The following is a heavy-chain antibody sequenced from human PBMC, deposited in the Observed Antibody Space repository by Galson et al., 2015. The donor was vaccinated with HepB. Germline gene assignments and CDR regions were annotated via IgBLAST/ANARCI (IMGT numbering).Heavy chain of an antibody. CDR1: GFTFNSYA. D-gene: IGHD5-12*01. CDR3: VKGGGYSAIRGRGGFDH. CDR2: ITYDGTNK. Sequence: SLRLSCAASGFTFNSYAMHWVRQAPGKGLQWVAVITYDGTNKFYARSVKGRFTISRDNSRNTLFLHMNSLRPEDTALYYCVKGGGYSAIRGRGGFDHWGQGALVTVSS. V-gene: IGHV3-30*04. J-gene: IGHJ4*02.